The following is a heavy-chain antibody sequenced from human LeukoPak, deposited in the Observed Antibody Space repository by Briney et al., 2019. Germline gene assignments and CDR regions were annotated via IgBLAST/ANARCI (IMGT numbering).Heavy chain of an antibody. CDR2: ITLSSSTI. D-gene: IGHD2-2*01. Sequence: PGGSLRLSCAGSGFSFSNYNLHWVRQAPGKGLEWVSYITLSSSTIYYADSVRGRFTISRDNGKNPLYLQMSSLRAEDTAIYYCARETPDSNSWTDFDFWGHGTLVTVSS. V-gene: IGHV3-48*01. J-gene: IGHJ4*01. CDR1: GFSFSNYN. CDR3: ARETPDSNSWTDFDF.